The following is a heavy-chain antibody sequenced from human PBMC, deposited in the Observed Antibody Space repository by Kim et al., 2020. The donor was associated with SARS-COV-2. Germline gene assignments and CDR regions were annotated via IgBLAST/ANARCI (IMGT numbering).Heavy chain of an antibody. V-gene: IGHV3-15*01. D-gene: IGHD3-10*01. CDR1: GFTFSNAW. J-gene: IGHJ6*02. Sequence: GGSLRLSCAASGFTFSNAWMSWVRQAPGKGLEWVGRIKSKTDGGTTDYAAPVKGRFTISRDDSKNTLYLQMNSLKTEDTAVYYCTTDSSLLWFGELLYYYGMDVWGQGTTGTVSS. CDR3: TTDSSLLWFGELLYYYGMDV. CDR2: IKSKTDGGTT.